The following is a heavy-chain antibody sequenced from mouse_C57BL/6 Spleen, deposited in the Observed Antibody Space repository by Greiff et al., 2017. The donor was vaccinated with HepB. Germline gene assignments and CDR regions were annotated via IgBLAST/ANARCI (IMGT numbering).Heavy chain of an antibody. V-gene: IGHV5-16*01. CDR1: GFTFSDYY. D-gene: IGHD1-1*01. CDR2: INYDGSST. Sequence: EVMLVESEGGLVQPGSSMKLSCTASGFTFSDYYMAWVRQVPEKGLEWVANINYDGSSTYYLDSLKSRFIISRDNAKNILYLQMSSLKSEDTATYYCARGNYYGSSSYYAMDYWGQGTSVTVSS. CDR3: ARGNYYGSSSYYAMDY. J-gene: IGHJ4*01.